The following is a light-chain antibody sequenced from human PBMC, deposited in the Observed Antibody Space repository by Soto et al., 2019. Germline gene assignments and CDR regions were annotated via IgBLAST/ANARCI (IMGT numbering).Light chain of an antibody. J-gene: IGLJ3*02. CDR2: EVS. CDR3: TSFTTTSIGV. Sequence: QSVLTQPASVSGSPGQSITISCTGTSSDIGVYNYVSWYQQHPGKAPKLMICEVSNRPSGVSSRFSGSKSGNTASLTISGLRAEDEADYYCTSFTTTSIGVFGGGTKLTVL. V-gene: IGLV2-14*01. CDR1: SSDIGVYNY.